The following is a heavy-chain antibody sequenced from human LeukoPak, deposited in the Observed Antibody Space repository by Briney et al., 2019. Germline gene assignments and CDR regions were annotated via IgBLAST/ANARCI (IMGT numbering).Heavy chain of an antibody. CDR1: GGSFSGYY. V-gene: IGHV3-11*01. CDR2: ISSSGSTI. J-gene: IGHJ4*02. CDR3: ARDSAGKGY. D-gene: IGHD3-10*01. Sequence: LSLTCAVYGGSFSGYYWSWIRQPPGKGLEWVSYISSSGSTIYYADSVKGRFTISRDNAKNSLYLQMNSLRAEDTAVYYCARDSAGKGYWGQGTLVTVSS.